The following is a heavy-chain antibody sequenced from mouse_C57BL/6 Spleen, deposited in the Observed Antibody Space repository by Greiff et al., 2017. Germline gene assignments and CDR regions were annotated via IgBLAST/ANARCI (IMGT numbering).Heavy chain of an antibody. CDR1: GYTFTSYW. J-gene: IGHJ4*01. Sequence: QVQLQQSGAELVKPGASVKMSCKASGYTFTSYWITWVKQRPGQGLEWIGDIYPGSGSTNYNEKFKSKATLTVDTSSSTAYMQLSSLTSEDSAVYYCARSHDYYGSSFYYAMDYWGQGTSVTVSS. CDR3: ARSHDYYGSSFYYAMDY. V-gene: IGHV1-55*01. D-gene: IGHD1-1*01. CDR2: IYPGSGST.